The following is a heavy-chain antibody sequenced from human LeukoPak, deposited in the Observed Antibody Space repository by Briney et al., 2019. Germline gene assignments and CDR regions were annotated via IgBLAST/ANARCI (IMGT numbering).Heavy chain of an antibody. CDR1: GFTLSIYG. D-gene: IGHD1-26*01. Sequence: GGSLRLSCVASGFTLSIYGMHWVRQAPGKGLEWVAFIRYDGSDKYYAESVKGRFTISRDNSKNTLYLLMNSLRAEDTAVYYCAKALSGSPPKPFDYWGQGTLVTVSS. J-gene: IGHJ4*02. CDR3: AKALSGSPPKPFDY. V-gene: IGHV3-30*02. CDR2: IRYDGSDK.